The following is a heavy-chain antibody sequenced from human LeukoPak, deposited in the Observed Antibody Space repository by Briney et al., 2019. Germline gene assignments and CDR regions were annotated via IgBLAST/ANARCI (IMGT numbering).Heavy chain of an antibody. CDR3: ARSANPGVHDFDP. D-gene: IGHD6-6*01. Sequence: PGGSLRLSCTASGFAFSSYAMAWVRQVPGKGLEWLSYISSSSKINYADSVKGRFTISRDNAKNSLYLQMISLRDEDTAVYYCARSANPGVHDFDPWGQGTLVTVSS. J-gene: IGHJ5*02. CDR1: GFAFSSYA. CDR2: ISSSSKI. V-gene: IGHV3-48*02.